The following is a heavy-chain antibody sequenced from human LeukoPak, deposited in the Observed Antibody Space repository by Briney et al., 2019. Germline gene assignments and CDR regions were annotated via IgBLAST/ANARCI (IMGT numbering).Heavy chain of an antibody. V-gene: IGHV3-30*02. CDR2: IRYDGSNK. CDR1: GFTFSSYG. Sequence: GGSLRLSCAASGFTFSSYGMHWVRQAPGKGLEWVAFIRYDGSNKYYADSVKGRFTISRDNSKNTLYLQMNSLRAEDTAVYYCAKDRGRYLSQYYFDYWGQGTLVTVSS. D-gene: IGHD3-9*01. J-gene: IGHJ4*02. CDR3: AKDRGRYLSQYYFDY.